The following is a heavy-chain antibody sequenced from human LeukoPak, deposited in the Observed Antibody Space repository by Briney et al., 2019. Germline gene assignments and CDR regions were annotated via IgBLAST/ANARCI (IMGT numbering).Heavy chain of an antibody. Sequence: SGGSLRLSCAASGFTFSSYSVNWVRQAPGKGLEWVSSISSSSSYIYYADSVKGRLTISRDNARNSLYLQMNSLRAEDTAVYYCARNKGNSYNWFDPWGQGTLVTVSS. V-gene: IGHV3-21*01. CDR3: ARNKGNSYNWFDP. CDR1: GFTFSSYS. J-gene: IGHJ5*02. CDR2: ISSSSSYI.